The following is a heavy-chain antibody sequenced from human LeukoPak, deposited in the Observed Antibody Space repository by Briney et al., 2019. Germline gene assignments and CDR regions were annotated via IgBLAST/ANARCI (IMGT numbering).Heavy chain of an antibody. CDR2: IWYDGSNK. CDR1: GFTLSSYG. V-gene: IGHV3-33*06. D-gene: IGHD3-3*01. J-gene: IGHJ4*02. CDR3: AKSGAIFGVVDY. Sequence: GGSLRLSCAASGFTLSSYGMHWVRQAPGKGLEWVAVIWYDGSNKYYADSVKGRFTISRDNSKNTLYLQMNSLRAEDTAVYYCAKSGAIFGVVDYWGQGTLVTVSS.